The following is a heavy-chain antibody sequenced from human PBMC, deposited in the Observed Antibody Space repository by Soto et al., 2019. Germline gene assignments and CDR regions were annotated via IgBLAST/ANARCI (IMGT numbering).Heavy chain of an antibody. D-gene: IGHD3-10*01. J-gene: IGHJ4*02. CDR1: GGSISSYY. V-gene: IGHV4-59*01. CDR3: ARDIEGSGLLWFGAASI. CDR2: IYYSGST. Sequence: QVQLQESGPGLVKPSETLSLTCTVSGGSISSYYWSWIRQPPGKGLEWIGYIYYSGSTTYNPYLQSRVTISGDTSKNQFSMKLSSVTAADTAVYYCARDIEGSGLLWFGAASIWGQGTLVTVSS.